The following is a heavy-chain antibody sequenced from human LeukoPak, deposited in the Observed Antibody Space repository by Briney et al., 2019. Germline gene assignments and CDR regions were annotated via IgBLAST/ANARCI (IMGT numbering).Heavy chain of an antibody. CDR3: ARGSIVGARGVGDY. CDR1: GGTFSSYA. J-gene: IGHJ4*02. V-gene: IGHV1-69*04. CDR2: IIPILGIA. D-gene: IGHD1-26*01. Sequence: SVKVSCKASGGTFSSYAISWVRQAPGQGLEWMGRIIPILGIANYAQKFQGRVTITADKSTSTAYMELSSLRSEDTAVYYCARGSIVGARGVGDYWGQGTLVTVSS.